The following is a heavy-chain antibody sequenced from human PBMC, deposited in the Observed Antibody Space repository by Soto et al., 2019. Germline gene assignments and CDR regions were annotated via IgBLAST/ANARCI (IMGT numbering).Heavy chain of an antibody. Sequence: QITLKESGPTLGKPTQTLTLTCTFSGFSLCNSGVGGGWIRQPPGKALEWLALIYWDDDKRYSPSLKSRLTITKDTSKNQVVLTMTNMDPVDTATYYCARNWGEFDYWGQGTLVTVSS. J-gene: IGHJ4*02. CDR1: GFSLCNSGVG. CDR2: IYWDDDK. CDR3: ARNWGEFDY. D-gene: IGHD7-27*01. V-gene: IGHV2-5*02.